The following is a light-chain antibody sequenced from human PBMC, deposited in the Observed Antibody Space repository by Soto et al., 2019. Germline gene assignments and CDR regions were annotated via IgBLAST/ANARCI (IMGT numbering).Light chain of an antibody. J-gene: IGLJ1*01. V-gene: IGLV2-14*01. CDR2: EVS. CDR1: SSDFGEYDY. Sequence: QSVLTQPASVSGSPGQSLTISCTGTSSDFGEYDYVSWYLQHPGKVPKLMIYEVSNRPSGVSNRFSGSKSGNTASLTISGLQAEDEADYYCSSYTGSSTLVFGTGTKVTVL. CDR3: SSYTGSSTLV.